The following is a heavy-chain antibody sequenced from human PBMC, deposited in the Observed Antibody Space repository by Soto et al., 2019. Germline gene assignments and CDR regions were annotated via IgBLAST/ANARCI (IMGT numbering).Heavy chain of an antibody. CDR1: GFTVGSAS. CDR3: ARDPWVGDIGDY. Sequence: DVQLVESGGGLVLRGESLRLSCAASGFTVGSASMSWVRQAPGKGLEWVAGIYSGGNTYYADSVKGRFTISRDTSKNRLYPQMNSLRAEDAAIYYCARDPWVGDIGDYWGQGTLVTVSS. J-gene: IGHJ4*02. CDR2: IYSGGNT. D-gene: IGHD4-17*01. V-gene: IGHV3-66*01.